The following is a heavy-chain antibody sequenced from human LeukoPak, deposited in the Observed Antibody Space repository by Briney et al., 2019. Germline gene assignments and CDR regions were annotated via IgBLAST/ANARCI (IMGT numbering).Heavy chain of an antibody. CDR2: INSDGSST. J-gene: IGHJ4*02. Sequence: PGGSLRLSCAASGLTFSSHWMHWVRQAPGKGLVWVSRINSDGSSTSYADSVKGRFTISRDNAKNTLYLQMNSLRAEDTAVYYCARDGRYCSGGSCYSGIIDYWGQGTPVTVSS. D-gene: IGHD2-15*01. CDR3: ARDGRYCSGGSCYSGIIDY. CDR1: GLTFSSHW. V-gene: IGHV3-74*01.